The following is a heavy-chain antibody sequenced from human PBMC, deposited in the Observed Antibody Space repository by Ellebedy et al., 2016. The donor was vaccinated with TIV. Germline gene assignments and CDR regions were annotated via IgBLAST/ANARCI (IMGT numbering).Heavy chain of an antibody. J-gene: IGHJ4*02. D-gene: IGHD3/OR15-3a*01. V-gene: IGHV4-34*01. CDR1: GGSFSGYY. Sequence: SETLSLTXAVYGGSFSGYYWTWIRQSSGKGLEWIGEISHTGSPNYNPSFKSRVVMSVDTSKNQFSLKLTSVTAADTAAYYCARRTSGGIDYWGQGMLVTVSS. CDR3: ARRTSGGIDY. CDR2: ISHTGSP.